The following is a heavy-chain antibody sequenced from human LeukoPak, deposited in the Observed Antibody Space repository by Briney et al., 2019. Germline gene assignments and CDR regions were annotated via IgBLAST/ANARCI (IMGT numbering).Heavy chain of an antibody. Sequence: ASVKVSCTASGYTFTGYYMHWVRQAPGQGLEWMGWISAYNGNTNYAQKLQGRVTMTTDTSTSTAYMELRSLRSDDTAVYYCARTDIVVVVAAYDYWGQGTLVTVSS. J-gene: IGHJ4*02. D-gene: IGHD2-15*01. CDR2: ISAYNGNT. V-gene: IGHV1-18*04. CDR1: GYTFTGYY. CDR3: ARTDIVVVVAAYDY.